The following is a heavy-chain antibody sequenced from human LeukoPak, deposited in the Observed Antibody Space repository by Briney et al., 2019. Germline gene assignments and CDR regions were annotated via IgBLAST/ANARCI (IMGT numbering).Heavy chain of an antibody. D-gene: IGHD3-3*01. CDR1: GGSFSGYY. CDR2: INHSGST. CDR3: ARGRMGGGITIFGVVINGWFDP. V-gene: IGHV4-34*01. J-gene: IGHJ5*02. Sequence: PSETLSLTCAVYGGSFSGYYWSWIRQPPGKGLEWIGEINHSGSTNYNPSLKSRVTISVDTSKNQFSLKLSSVTAADTAVYYCARGRMGGGITIFGVVINGWFDPWGQGTLVTVSS.